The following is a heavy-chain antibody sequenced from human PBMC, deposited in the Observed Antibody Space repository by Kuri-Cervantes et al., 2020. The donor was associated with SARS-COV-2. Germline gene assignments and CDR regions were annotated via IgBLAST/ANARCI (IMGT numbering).Heavy chain of an antibody. CDR3: ARGSSSSSNYYYYGMDV. CDR2: IIPILGIA. Sequence: SVKVSCKASGGTFSSYAISWVRQAPGQGLEWMRRIIPILGIANYAQKFQGRVTITADKSTSTAYMELRSLRSDDTAVYYCARGSSSSSNYYYYGMDVWGQGTTVTVSS. CDR1: GGTFSSYA. D-gene: IGHD6-6*01. J-gene: IGHJ6*02. V-gene: IGHV1-69*04.